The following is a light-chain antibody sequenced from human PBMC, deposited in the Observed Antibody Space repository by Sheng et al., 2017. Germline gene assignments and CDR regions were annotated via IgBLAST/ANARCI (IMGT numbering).Light chain of an antibody. CDR1: NIGHKN. CDR2: DDT. J-gene: IGLJ2*01. CDR3: QVWDSATDHVI. V-gene: IGLV3-21*02. Sequence: SYVLTQPPSVSVAPGQTARITCEGDNIGHKNVHWYQQKPGQAPXLVVYDDTDRPSGIPERISGSNSGDTATLTISRVEAGDEADYSCQVWDSATDHVIFGGGTKLTVL.